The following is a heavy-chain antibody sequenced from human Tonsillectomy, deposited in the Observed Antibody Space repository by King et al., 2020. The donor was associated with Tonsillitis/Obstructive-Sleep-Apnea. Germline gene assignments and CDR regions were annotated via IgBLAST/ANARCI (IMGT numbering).Heavy chain of an antibody. V-gene: IGHV4-39*01. CDR1: GGSISRSSYY. CDR2: LHYSGSP. D-gene: IGHD4-11*01. Sequence: MQLQESGPGLVKPSETLSLTCTVSGGSISRSSYYWGWIRQPPGKGLEWIGCLHYSGSPYYNPSLKSRVTISVDTSKNQFSLTLSSVTAADTAVYYCARPYHDHAYSDSSYYYYYYMDVWGKGTTVTVSS. CDR3: ARPYHDHAYSDSSYYYYYYMDV. J-gene: IGHJ6*03.